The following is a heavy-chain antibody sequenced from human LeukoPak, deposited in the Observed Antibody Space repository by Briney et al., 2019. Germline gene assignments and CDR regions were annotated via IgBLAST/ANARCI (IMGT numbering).Heavy chain of an antibody. V-gene: IGHV3-74*01. CDR2: IKGDESST. Sequence: GGSLRLSFAASGFTFTSYWIHWVRQAPGKGLVWVSRIKGDESSTNYADSVKGRFTISRDNAKNTVYLHMNSLRVEDAAVYYCARGIKNYYGVDVWGQGTTVTVSS. D-gene: IGHD2-15*01. J-gene: IGHJ6*02. CDR1: GFTFTSYW. CDR3: ARGIKNYYGVDV.